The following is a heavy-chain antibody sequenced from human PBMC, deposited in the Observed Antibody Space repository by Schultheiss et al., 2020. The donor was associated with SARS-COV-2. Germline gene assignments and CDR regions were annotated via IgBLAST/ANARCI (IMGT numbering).Heavy chain of an antibody. J-gene: IGHJ4*02. V-gene: IGHV4-59*12. CDR1: GGSISSYY. D-gene: IGHD5-18*01. CDR3: ARDSYDHFDY. CDR2: IYYSGST. Sequence: SETLSLTCTVSGGSISSYYWSWIRQPPGKGLEWIGYIYYSGSTYYNPSLKSRVTISLDTSKNQVSLELTSMTAADTAVYYCARDSYDHFDYWGQGTLVTVSS.